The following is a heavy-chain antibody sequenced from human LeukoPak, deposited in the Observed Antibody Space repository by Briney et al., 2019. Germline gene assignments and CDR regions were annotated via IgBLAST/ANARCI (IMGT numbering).Heavy chain of an antibody. V-gene: IGHV3-53*01. Sequence: PGGSLRLSCATSGFTVSSNHMSWVRQAPGKGLEWVSVIFSGGSTDYADSGKGRFTISRDNPKHTLYLQMNSLSGENTAVYRSARLREGYNWGQGTLVSVFS. J-gene: IGHJ4*02. CDR2: IFSGGST. CDR3: ARLREGYN. D-gene: IGHD1-1*01. CDR1: GFTVSSNH.